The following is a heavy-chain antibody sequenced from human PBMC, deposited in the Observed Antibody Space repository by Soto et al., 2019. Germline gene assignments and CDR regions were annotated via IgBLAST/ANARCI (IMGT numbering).Heavy chain of an antibody. CDR2: INPSGGST. CDR1: GYTFTSYY. Sequence: QVQLVQSGAEVKKPGASVKVSCKASGYTFTSYYMHWVRQAPGQGLEWMGIINPSGGSTSYAQKFQGRVTMARDTSTSTVYMELSSLRSEDTAVYCCARVRSGDGAYWYFDLWRRGTLVTVSS. CDR3: ARVRSGDGAYWYFDL. D-gene: IGHD4-17*01. V-gene: IGHV1-46*03. J-gene: IGHJ2*01.